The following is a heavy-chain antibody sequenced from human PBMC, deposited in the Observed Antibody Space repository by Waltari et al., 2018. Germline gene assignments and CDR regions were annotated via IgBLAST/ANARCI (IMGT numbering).Heavy chain of an antibody. J-gene: IGHJ6*04. V-gene: IGHV1-69*05. D-gene: IGHD3-16*01. CDR2: LITILGKI. CDR1: GGPLSGHS. Sequence: QVQLVQSGAEGKKTGSSVRVPCKPSGGPLSGHSIAWVRQAPGQGLEWVGGLITILGKIDLAQKFQGRVSITTDESTDTAYMELSSLTNEDTGVYYWARGEYNFAWGCSWDVWGKGTTVTVSS. CDR3: ARGEYNFAWGCSWDV.